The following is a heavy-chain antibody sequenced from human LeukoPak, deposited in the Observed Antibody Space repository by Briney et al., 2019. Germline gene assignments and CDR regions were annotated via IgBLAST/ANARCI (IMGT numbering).Heavy chain of an antibody. Sequence: SETLSLTCTVSGGSISSYYWSWIRQPPGKGLEWIGYIYYSESTNYNPSLKSRVTISVDTSKNQFSLKLSSVTAADTAVYYCAGGGPFWYVWGQGTTVTVSS. CDR2: IYYSEST. CDR3: AGGGPFWYV. V-gene: IGHV4-59*01. CDR1: GGSISSYY. J-gene: IGHJ6*02. D-gene: IGHD3-3*01.